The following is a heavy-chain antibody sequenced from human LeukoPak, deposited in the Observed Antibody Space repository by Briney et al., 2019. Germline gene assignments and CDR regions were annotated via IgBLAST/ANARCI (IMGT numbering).Heavy chain of an antibody. V-gene: IGHV4-39*01. CDR3: ARQGGSSIVDVAY. Sequence: SETLSLTCTVSGGSISRSTYYWGWIRQPPGKGLEWIGTIYYSGSTYYNPSLKSRVTISVDTSKNQFSLKLSSVTAADTAVYYCARQGGSSIVDVAYWGQGTLVTVSS. CDR1: GGSISRSTYY. D-gene: IGHD2-2*01. J-gene: IGHJ4*02. CDR2: IYYSGST.